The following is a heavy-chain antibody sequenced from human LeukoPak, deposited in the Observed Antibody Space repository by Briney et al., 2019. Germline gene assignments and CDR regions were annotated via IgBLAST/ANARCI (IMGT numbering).Heavy chain of an antibody. J-gene: IGHJ4*02. CDR1: GGSFSGYY. CDR3: AREGLVGELLY. V-gene: IGHV4-4*07. CDR2: IYTSGST. Sequence: PSETLSLTCAVYGGSFSGYYWSWIRQPAGKGLEWIGRIYTSGSTNYNPSLKSRVTTSVDTSKNQFSLKLSSVTAADTAVYYCAREGLVGELLYWGQGTLVTVSS. D-gene: IGHD1-26*01.